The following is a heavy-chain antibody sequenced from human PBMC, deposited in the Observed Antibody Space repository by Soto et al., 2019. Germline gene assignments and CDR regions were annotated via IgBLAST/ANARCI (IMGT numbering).Heavy chain of an antibody. J-gene: IGHJ5*02. CDR1: GGSISSFY. D-gene: IGHD6-25*01. CDR3: ARHGRHSELAWFAP. Sequence: ASETLSLTCIVSGGSISSFYWIWIRQSPGKGLEWIGYIYYSGSTNYNPSLKSRVTISIDTSKNQFSLKLTSVTAADTAVYYCARHGRHSELAWFAPWXQGTLVTVSS. V-gene: IGHV4-59*08. CDR2: IYYSGST.